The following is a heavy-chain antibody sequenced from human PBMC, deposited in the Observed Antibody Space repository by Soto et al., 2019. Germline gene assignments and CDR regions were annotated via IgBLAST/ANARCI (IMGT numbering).Heavy chain of an antibody. V-gene: IGHV3-30-3*01. CDR1: GFTFSSYA. CDR3: ARFSITGTTRGEVFDY. D-gene: IGHD1-7*01. CDR2: ISYDGSNK. Sequence: GGSLRLSCAASGFTFSSYAMHWVRQAPGKGLEWVAVISYDGSNKYYADSVKGRFTISRDNSKNTLYLQMNSLRAEDTAVYYCARFSITGTTRGEVFDYWGQGTLVTVSS. J-gene: IGHJ4*02.